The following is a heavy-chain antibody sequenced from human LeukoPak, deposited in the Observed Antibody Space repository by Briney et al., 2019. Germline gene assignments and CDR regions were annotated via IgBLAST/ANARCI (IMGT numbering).Heavy chain of an antibody. V-gene: IGHV3-33*01. J-gene: IGHJ4*02. CDR3: ARDLILTGYYNYFDY. D-gene: IGHD3-9*01. Sequence: GRSLRLSYAASGFTFSSYGMHWVRQAPGKGLEWVAVIWYDGSNKYYADSVKGRFTISRDNSKNTLYLQMNSLRAEDTAVYYCARDLILTGYYNYFDYWGQRTLVTVSS. CDR1: GFTFSSYG. CDR2: IWYDGSNK.